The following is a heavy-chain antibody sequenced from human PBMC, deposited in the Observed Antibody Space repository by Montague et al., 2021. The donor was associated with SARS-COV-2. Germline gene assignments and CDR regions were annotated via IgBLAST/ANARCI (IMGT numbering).Heavy chain of an antibody. CDR2: IYYTGXT. Sequence: SETLSLTCTVSGGSIANNIDYWAWIRQPPGQGLVWVGSIYYTGXTXYTXXXQVRVTISVVTSQYHFNLRLGTVTAAAASVYYCASRNRIFVSSGSPSAFDSWGQGTKVTVSS. J-gene: IGHJ3*01. V-gene: IGHV4-39*02. D-gene: IGHD3-22*01. CDR3: ASRNRIFVSSGSPSAFDS. CDR1: GGSIANNIDY.